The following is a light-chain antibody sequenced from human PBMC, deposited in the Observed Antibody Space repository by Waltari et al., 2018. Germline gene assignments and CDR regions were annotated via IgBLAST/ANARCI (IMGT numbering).Light chain of an antibody. J-gene: IGLJ1*01. CDR1: SSNIGNEY. CDR2: NTY. V-gene: IGLV1-51*01. CDR3: GTWDTSLTAHV. Sequence: QSVLTQPPSVSATPGQKVTISCSGSSSNIGNEYVFWYQQVPGTAPKRLIYNTYQRPPGSPDRFSGSKSGTSATLDITGLQTTDEAHYYCGTWDTSLTAHVFGTGTEVTVL.